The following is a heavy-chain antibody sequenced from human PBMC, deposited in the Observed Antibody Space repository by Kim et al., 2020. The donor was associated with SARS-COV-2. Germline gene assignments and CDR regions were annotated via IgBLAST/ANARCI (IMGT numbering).Heavy chain of an antibody. CDR3: VKVDEEFDN. CDR2: GST. V-gene: IGHV4-39*07. J-gene: IGHJ4*02. Sequence: GSTYYAPSLKSRVTISVDTSNNQFFLRLSSGTAADTAVYFCVKVDEEFDNWGQGTLVTVSS.